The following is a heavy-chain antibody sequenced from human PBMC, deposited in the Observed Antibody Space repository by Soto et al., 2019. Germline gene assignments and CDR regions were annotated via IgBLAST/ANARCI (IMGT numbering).Heavy chain of an antibody. J-gene: IGHJ5*02. CDR2: IYYSGST. Sequence: QVQLQESGPGLVKPSQTLSLTCTVSGGSISSGGYYWSWIRQHPGKGLEWIGYIYYSGSTYYNPSLNSXXTXSXXTPKNQFSLKLSSVTAADTAVYYCARVAVNNWFDPWGQGTLVTVPS. CDR3: ARVAVNNWFDP. V-gene: IGHV4-31*03. CDR1: GGSISSGGYY.